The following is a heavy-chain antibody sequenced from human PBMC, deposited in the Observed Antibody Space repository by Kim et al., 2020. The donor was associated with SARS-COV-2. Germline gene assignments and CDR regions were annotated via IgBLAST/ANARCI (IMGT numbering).Heavy chain of an antibody. CDR1: GYTFTGYY. CDR3: ARDMGVYSRKTNWFDP. V-gene: IGHV1-2*02. CDR2: INPNSGGT. D-gene: IGHD6-13*01. J-gene: IGHJ5*02. Sequence: ASVKVSCKASGYTFTGYYMHWVRQAPGQGLEWMGWINPNSGGTNYAQKFQGRVTMTRDTSISTAYMELSRLRSDDTAVYYCARDMGVYSRKTNWFDPWGQGTLVTVSS.